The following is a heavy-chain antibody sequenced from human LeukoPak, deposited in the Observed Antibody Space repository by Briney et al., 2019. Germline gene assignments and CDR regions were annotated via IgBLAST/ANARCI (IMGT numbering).Heavy chain of an antibody. CDR2: ISGSGGST. V-gene: IGHV3-23*01. J-gene: IGHJ4*02. Sequence: GGSLRLSCAPSGFTFSSYATSWVRQAPGKGPEWVSAISGSGGSTYYADSVKGPFIISRDNSKNTLYLKMNSLRAEDTAVYYCAKDSIAAAAPLGGQGTLVTVSS. D-gene: IGHD6-13*01. CDR3: AKDSIAAAAPL. CDR1: GFTFSSYA.